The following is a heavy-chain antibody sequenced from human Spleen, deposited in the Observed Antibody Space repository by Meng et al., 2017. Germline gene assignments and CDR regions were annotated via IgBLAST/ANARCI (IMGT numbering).Heavy chain of an antibody. V-gene: IGHV6-1*01. D-gene: IGHD1-1*01. CDR3: ARGVNTGSYVYWFDP. CDR2: TYYRSKWYD. CDR1: GDSVSSNTAT. J-gene: IGHJ5*02. Sequence: QVQLPQSGPGLVKPSQTLSLTCAISGDSVSSNTATWSWIRQAPSRGLEWLGRTYYRSKWYDDYALSVKSRITINPDTSKNQFSLQLNSVTPEDTAVYYCARGVNTGSYVYWFDPWGQGTLVTVSS.